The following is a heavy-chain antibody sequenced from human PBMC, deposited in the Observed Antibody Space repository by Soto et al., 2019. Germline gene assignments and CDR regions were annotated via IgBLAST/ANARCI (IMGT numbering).Heavy chain of an antibody. Sequence: GGSLRLSCAASGFRFSTYAMSWVRQAPGKGLEWVSGISASGGSTYYADAVKGRFNISRDNSKDTLHLQMNSLRDEDSAVYYCAKDWKTGSGWYWDYWGQGTLVTVSS. J-gene: IGHJ4*02. CDR3: AKDWKTGSGWYWDY. CDR1: GFRFSTYA. CDR2: ISASGGST. V-gene: IGHV3-23*01. D-gene: IGHD6-19*01.